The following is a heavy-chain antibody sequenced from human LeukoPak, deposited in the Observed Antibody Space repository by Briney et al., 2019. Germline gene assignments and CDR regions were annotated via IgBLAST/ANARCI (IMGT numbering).Heavy chain of an antibody. Sequence: SETLSLTCTVSGGSISSSSYYWSWIRQPPGKGLEWIGYIYYSGSTYYNPSLKSRVTISVDTSKNQFSLKLSSVTAADTAVYYCARGKQQLALGYWGQGTLVTVSS. V-gene: IGHV4-39*07. CDR2: IYYSGST. J-gene: IGHJ4*02. CDR1: GGSISSSSYY. CDR3: ARGKQQLALGY. D-gene: IGHD6-13*01.